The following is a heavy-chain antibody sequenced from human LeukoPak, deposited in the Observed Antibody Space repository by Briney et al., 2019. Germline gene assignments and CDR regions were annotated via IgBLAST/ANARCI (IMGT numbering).Heavy chain of an antibody. J-gene: IGHJ5*02. Sequence: SETLSLTCAVYGGSFSGYYWSWIRQPPGKGLEWIGEINHSGSTNYNPSLKSRVTISVDTSKNQFSLKLSSVTAADTAVYYCARGECSTSCYNYVGWFDPWGQGTLVTVSS. V-gene: IGHV4-34*01. CDR3: ARGECSTSCYNYVGWFDP. CDR1: GGSFSGYY. CDR2: INHSGST. D-gene: IGHD2-2*02.